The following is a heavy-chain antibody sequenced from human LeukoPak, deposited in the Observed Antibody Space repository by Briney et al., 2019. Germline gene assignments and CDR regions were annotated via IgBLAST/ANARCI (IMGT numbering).Heavy chain of an antibody. CDR2: IKSKTDGGTT. V-gene: IGHV3-15*01. D-gene: IGHD3-16*01. Sequence: PGGSLRLSCAASGFTFSNAWMSWVRQAPGKGLEWVGRIKSKTDGGTTDYAAPVKGRFTISRDDSKNTLYLQMNSLKTEDTAVYYCTTEQEGGSPDAFDIWGQGTMVTVSS. CDR3: TTEQEGGSPDAFDI. CDR1: GFTFSNAW. J-gene: IGHJ3*02.